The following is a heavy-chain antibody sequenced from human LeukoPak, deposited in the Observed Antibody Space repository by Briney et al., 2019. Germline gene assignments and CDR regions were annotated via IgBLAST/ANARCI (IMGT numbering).Heavy chain of an antibody. CDR1: GFTFSRYG. J-gene: IGHJ4*02. Sequence: PGGSLRLSCAASGFTFSRYGMLCVRQAPGKGLDWVAFIRYDGTTKYYADSVKGRFTISRDNSKNTLYLQMNSLRAEDTAVYYCAKTGSSGWYVEYWGQGTLVTVSS. D-gene: IGHD6-19*01. CDR2: IRYDGTTK. V-gene: IGHV3-30*02. CDR3: AKTGSSGWYVEY.